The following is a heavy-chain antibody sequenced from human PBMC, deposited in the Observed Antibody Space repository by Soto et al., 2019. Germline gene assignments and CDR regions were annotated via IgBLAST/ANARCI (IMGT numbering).Heavy chain of an antibody. CDR2: ISSSATYA. CDR3: ARNDSSGYLDS. Sequence: GGSLRLSCAASGFTFSDYYMSWIRQAPGKGLEWLSYISSSATYAIYADSVKGRFTLSRDNAKDSLYLQMNSLRAEDTAVYYCARNDSSGYLDSWGQGTLVTVSS. D-gene: IGHD3-22*01. J-gene: IGHJ4*02. V-gene: IGHV3-11*06. CDR1: GFTFSDYY.